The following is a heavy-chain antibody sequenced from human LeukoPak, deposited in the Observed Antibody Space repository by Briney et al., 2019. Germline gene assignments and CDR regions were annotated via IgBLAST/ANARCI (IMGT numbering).Heavy chain of an antibody. CDR1: GGSISSGGYY. Sequence: PSETLSLTCTVSGGSISSGGYYWSWIRQYPGKGLEWIGYIYYSGSTYYNPSLKSRVTISVDTSKNQFSLKLSPVTAADTAVYYCARDLGSSGLGFDYWGQGTLVTVSS. V-gene: IGHV4-31*03. J-gene: IGHJ4*02. CDR2: IYYSGST. D-gene: IGHD6-19*01. CDR3: ARDLGSSGLGFDY.